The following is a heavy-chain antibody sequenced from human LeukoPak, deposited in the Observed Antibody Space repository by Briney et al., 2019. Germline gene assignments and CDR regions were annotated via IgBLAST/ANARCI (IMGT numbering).Heavy chain of an antibody. D-gene: IGHD3-22*01. CDR2: IWYDGSNK. J-gene: IGHJ4*02. CDR3: AKEVRCYYDSSGYYFDY. V-gene: IGHV3-33*06. CDR1: GFTFSSYG. Sequence: GGSLRLSCAASGFTFSSYGMHWVRQAPGKGLEWVAVIWYDGSNKYYADSVKGRFTISRDNSKNTLYLQMNSLRAEDTAVYYCAKEVRCYYDSSGYYFDYWGQGTLVTVSS.